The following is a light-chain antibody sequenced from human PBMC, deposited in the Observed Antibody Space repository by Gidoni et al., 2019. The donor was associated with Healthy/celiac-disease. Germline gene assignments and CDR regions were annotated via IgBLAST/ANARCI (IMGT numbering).Light chain of an antibody. CDR1: QSVSSSY. J-gene: IGKJ3*01. V-gene: IGKV3-20*01. CDR3: QQYGSSPPEVT. Sequence: ERVLTQSPGTLSLSPGERATLSCRASQSVSSSYLAWYQQKPGQAPRLLIYGASSRATGIPDRFSGSGSGTDFTLTISRLEPEDFAVYYCQQYGSSPPEVTFGPXTKVDIK. CDR2: GAS.